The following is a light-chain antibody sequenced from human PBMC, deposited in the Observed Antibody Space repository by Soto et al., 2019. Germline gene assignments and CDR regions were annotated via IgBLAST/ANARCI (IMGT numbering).Light chain of an antibody. Sequence: EIVLTQSPATLSLSPGERATLSCRASQTVDTYLAWYQQKPGQSPILLIYDVSDRATGIPARFSGSGSGTDFTLTISSLEPEDVAVYYCQHCRAWPVTFGGGTRVEIK. CDR1: QTVDTY. V-gene: IGKV3-11*01. CDR2: DVS. J-gene: IGKJ4*01. CDR3: QHCRAWPVT.